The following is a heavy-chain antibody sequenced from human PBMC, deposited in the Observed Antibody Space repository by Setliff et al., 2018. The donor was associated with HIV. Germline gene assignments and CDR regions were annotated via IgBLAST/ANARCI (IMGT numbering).Heavy chain of an antibody. D-gene: IGHD5-18*01. V-gene: IGHV3-11*01. CDR3: ARGQEMYMMVTELGGYYYSQMDV. CDR1: GFTFSDYY. CDR2: SSSSGSTI. Sequence: NPGGSLRLSCAASGFTFSDYYMSWIRQAPGKGLEWVSYSSSSGSTIYYADSVKGRFTISRDNAKNSLYLQMNSLRAEDTAVYYCARGQEMYMMVTELGGYYYSQMDVWGLGTTVTVSS. J-gene: IGHJ6*03.